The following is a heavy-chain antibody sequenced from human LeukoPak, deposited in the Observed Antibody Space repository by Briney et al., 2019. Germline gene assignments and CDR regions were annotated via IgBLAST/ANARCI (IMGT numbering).Heavy chain of an antibody. Sequence: GASVKVSCKASGYTLDNFVVSWVRQAPGQELEWMGWISAYTDNTHYGQNVQGRVTMTPESSTSTAYLELRSLRSDDTAVYYCARVFWSTTKFTGPLGFWGQGTLVTVSS. V-gene: IGHV1-18*01. CDR3: ARVFWSTTKFTGPLGF. J-gene: IGHJ4*02. CDR1: GYTLDNFV. CDR2: ISAYTDNT. D-gene: IGHD3-3*01.